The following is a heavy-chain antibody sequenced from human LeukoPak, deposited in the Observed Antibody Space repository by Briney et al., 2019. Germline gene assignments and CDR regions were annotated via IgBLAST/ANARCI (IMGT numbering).Heavy chain of an antibody. Sequence: GGSLRLSCVAPGFTFSTYTMSWVRQAPGKGLEWVSPITNSGATTFYADSLKGRFTISRDNSKNSLFLQMERLRTEDTALYYCAKSGAAADAFHNWGQGTLVTVSS. J-gene: IGHJ4*02. CDR1: GFTFSTYT. CDR2: ITNSGATT. D-gene: IGHD6-13*01. CDR3: AKSGAAADAFHN. V-gene: IGHV3-23*01.